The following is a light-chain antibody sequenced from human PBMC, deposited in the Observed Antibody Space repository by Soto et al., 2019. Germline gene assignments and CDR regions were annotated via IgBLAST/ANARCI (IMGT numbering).Light chain of an antibody. Sequence: DIQMTQSPSSLSASVGDRVTITCRASQSISSYLNWYQQKPGKAPKLLIYAASSLQSGVPSRFSGSGSGTEFTLTISSLQPDDFATYYCHQYYTYPWTFGHETKVDIK. V-gene: IGKV1-39*01. J-gene: IGKJ1*01. CDR1: QSISSY. CDR2: AAS. CDR3: HQYYTYPWT.